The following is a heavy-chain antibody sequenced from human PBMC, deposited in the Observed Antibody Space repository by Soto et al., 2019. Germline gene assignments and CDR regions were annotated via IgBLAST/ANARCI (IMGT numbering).Heavy chain of an antibody. Sequence: VQSGAEVKKPGSSVKVSXXXXXGTFSSYSINXXXXTPGQGLEWMGEIIPIFGTANYAQKFQGRVTITADESTSTAYMELSSLRSEDTAVYYCARDGGRHSGGIDYWGQGTLVTVSS. J-gene: IGHJ4*02. D-gene: IGHD1-26*01. CDR2: IIPIFGTA. CDR1: XGTFSSYS. CDR3: ARDGGRHSGGIDY. V-gene: IGHV1-69*01.